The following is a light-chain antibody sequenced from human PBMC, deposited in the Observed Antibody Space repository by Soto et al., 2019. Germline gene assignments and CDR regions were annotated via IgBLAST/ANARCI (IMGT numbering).Light chain of an antibody. CDR3: QSYDRTLSGSYV. V-gene: IGLV1-40*01. CDR1: NSNIGAGFD. Sequence: QSVLTQPPSVSGAPGQTVTISCTGSNSNIGAGFDVHWFQQLPGTAPTLLIYRNTNRPSGVPDRFSGSKSGSSASLAITGLQAEDEADYYCQSYDRTLSGSYVFGSGTNVTVL. CDR2: RNT. J-gene: IGLJ1*01.